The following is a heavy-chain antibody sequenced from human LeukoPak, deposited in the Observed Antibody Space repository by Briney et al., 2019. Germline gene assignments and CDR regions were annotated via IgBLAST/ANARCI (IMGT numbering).Heavy chain of an antibody. CDR3: ARDQAATNTQVRFCLD. CDR2: IIPIFGTA. J-gene: IGHJ4*02. V-gene: IGHV1-69*01. D-gene: IGHD3-9*01. CDR1: GGTFSSYA. Sequence: SSVKVSCKASGGTFSSYAISWVRQAPGQGLEWMGGIIPIFGTANYAQKFQGRVTITADESTSTAYMEPSSLRSDDTAVYYCARDQAATNTQVRFCLDWGQGTLVTVSS.